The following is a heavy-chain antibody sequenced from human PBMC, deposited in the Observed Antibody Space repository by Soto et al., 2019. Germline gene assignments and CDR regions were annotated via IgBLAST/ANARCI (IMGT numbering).Heavy chain of an antibody. CDR1: GGTFSSYA. CDR3: ASNGIYCSGGSCYYYMDV. D-gene: IGHD2-15*01. V-gene: IGHV1-69*13. CDR2: IIPIFGTA. J-gene: IGHJ6*03. Sequence: SVKVSCKASGGTFSSYAISWVRRAPGQGLEWMGGIIPIFGTANYAQKFQGRVTITADESTSTAYMELSSLRSEDTAVYYCASNGIYCSGGSCYYYMDVWGIGTTVTVSS.